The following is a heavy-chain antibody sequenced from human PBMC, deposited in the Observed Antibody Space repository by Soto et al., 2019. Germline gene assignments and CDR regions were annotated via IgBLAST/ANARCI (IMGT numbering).Heavy chain of an antibody. J-gene: IGHJ4*02. D-gene: IGHD6-13*01. CDR2: ISGSGGST. V-gene: IGHV3-23*01. CDR3: AKEGQQLGGGYFDY. CDR1: GFTFSSYA. Sequence: EVQLLESGGGLVQPGGSLRLSCAASGFTFSSYAMSWVRQAPGKGLEWVSAISGSGGSTYYADSVKGRFTISRDNSKNPLYMKKHSLRAEYTAVYYCAKEGQQLGGGYFDYWGQGTLVTVSS.